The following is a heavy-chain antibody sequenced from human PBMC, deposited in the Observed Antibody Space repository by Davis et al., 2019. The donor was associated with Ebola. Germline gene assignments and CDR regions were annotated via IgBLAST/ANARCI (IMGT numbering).Heavy chain of an antibody. D-gene: IGHD3-22*01. J-gene: IGHJ3*02. CDR3: ARDVGYDSSGYLGAFDI. CDR1: GGSVSSGPYY. Sequence: LRLSCTVSGGSVSSGPYYWSWIRQPAGKGLEWIGRIYNGGSTNYNPSLKGRVTMSEDTSKNQFSLKLSSVTAADTAVYYCARDVGYDSSGYLGAFDIWGQGTMVTVSS. V-gene: IGHV4-61*02. CDR2: IYNGGST.